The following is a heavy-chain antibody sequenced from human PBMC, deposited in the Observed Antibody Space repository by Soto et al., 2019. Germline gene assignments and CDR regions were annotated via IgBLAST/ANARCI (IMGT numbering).Heavy chain of an antibody. CDR2: ISAYNGNT. Sequence: GSSVKVSCKASGYTFTSYVISCVRQAPGQGLEWMGWISAYNGNTNYAQKLQGRVTMTTDTSTSTAYMELRSLGSEDTAVYYCARRLWLEDKKWFDPRGQGTRVTVSS. D-gene: IGHD6-19*01. V-gene: IGHV1-18*01. CDR1: GYTFTSYV. J-gene: IGHJ5*02. CDR3: ARRLWLEDKKWFDP.